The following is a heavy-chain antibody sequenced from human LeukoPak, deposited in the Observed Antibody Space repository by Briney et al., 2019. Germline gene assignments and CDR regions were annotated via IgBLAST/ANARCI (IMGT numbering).Heavy chain of an antibody. V-gene: IGHV1-18*01. Sequence: ASVKVSCKASGYIFTSYGISWVRQAPGQGLEWMGWISAYNGNTNYAHKFQGRVTMTTDTSTSTAYMELGSLRSDDTAVYYCARDSPYSSSSLGFDYWGQGTLVTVSS. CDR3: ARDSPYSSSSLGFDY. CDR1: GYIFTSYG. D-gene: IGHD6-13*01. CDR2: ISAYNGNT. J-gene: IGHJ4*02.